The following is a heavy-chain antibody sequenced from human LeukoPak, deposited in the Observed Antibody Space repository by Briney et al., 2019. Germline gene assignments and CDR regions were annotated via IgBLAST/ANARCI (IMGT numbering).Heavy chain of an antibody. CDR1: GGSFSGYY. V-gene: IGHV4-34*01. CDR2: INHSGST. Sequence: SETLSLTCAVYGGSFSGYYWSWIRQPPGKGLEWIGEINHSGSTNYNPSLKSRVTISVDTSKNQFSLKLSSVTAADTAAYYCARARRSMDRGRGITGTTNFDYWGQGTLVTVSS. D-gene: IGHD1-20*01. CDR3: ARARRSMDRGRGITGTTNFDY. J-gene: IGHJ4*02.